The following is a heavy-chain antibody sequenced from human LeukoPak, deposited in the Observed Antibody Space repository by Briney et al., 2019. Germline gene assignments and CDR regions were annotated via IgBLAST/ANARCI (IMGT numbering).Heavy chain of an antibody. V-gene: IGHV3-53*01. CDR3: AREGCSGGSCYDYYYGMDV. J-gene: IGHJ6*02. CDR2: IYSGGST. Sequence: PGGSLRLSCAASGFTVSSNYMSWVRQAPGKGLEWVSVIYSGGSTYYADSVKGRFTISRDNSKNTLYLQMNSLRAEDTAVYYCAREGCSGGSCYDYYYGMDVWGQGTTVTVSS. CDR1: GFTVSSNY. D-gene: IGHD2-15*01.